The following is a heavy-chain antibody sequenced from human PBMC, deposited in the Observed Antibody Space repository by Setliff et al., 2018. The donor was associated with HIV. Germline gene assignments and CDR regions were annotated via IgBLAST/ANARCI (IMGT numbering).Heavy chain of an antibody. V-gene: IGHV4-61*02. CDR2: IYTSGTT. J-gene: IGHJ5*02. CDR1: GDSISSGSYY. D-gene: IGHD6-13*01. CDR3: ARSSSSWSGWFDP. Sequence: SETLSLTCTVSGDSISSGSYYWSWIRQPAGKGLEWIGRIYTSGTTNYNPSLKSRVTISVDTSKNQFSLKLSSVTAAYTAVYYCARSSSSWSGWFDPWGQGTLVTVSS.